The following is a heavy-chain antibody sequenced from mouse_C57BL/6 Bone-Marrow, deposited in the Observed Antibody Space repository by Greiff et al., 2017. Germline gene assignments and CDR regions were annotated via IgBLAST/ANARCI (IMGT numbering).Heavy chain of an antibody. CDR3: ARPYFSNYWYFDV. V-gene: IGHV1-55*01. D-gene: IGHD2-5*01. CDR2: IYPGSGST. J-gene: IGHJ1*03. CDR1: GYTFTSYW. Sequence: VQLQQPGAELVKPGASVKMSCKASGYTFTSYWITWVKQRPGQGLEWIGDIYPGSGSTNYNEKFKSKATLTVDTSSSTAYMQLSSLTSEVSAVDYCARPYFSNYWYFDVWGTGTTVTVSS.